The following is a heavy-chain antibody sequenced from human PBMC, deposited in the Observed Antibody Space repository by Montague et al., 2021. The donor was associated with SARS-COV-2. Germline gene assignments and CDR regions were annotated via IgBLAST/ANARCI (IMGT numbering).Heavy chain of an antibody. CDR2: ISWNSGSI. V-gene: IGHV3-9*01. D-gene: IGHD3-3*01. J-gene: IGHJ5*02. Sequence: SLRLSCAASGFTFGDYAMHWVRQAPGKGLEWVSGISWNSGSIGYADSVKGRFTISRDNAKNSLYLQMNSLRAEDTALYSCAKDSYYDFWSGYSPGENWFDPWGQGTLVTVSS. CDR1: GFTFGDYA. CDR3: AKDSYYDFWSGYSPGENWFDP.